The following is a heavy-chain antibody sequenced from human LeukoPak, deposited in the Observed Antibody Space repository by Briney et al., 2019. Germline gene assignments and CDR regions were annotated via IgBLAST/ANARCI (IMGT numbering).Heavy chain of an antibody. CDR3: ARSLPYGTTWYGRSDF. V-gene: IGHV3-7*03. CDR1: GFPFNAYW. D-gene: IGHD6-13*01. Sequence: GGSLRLSCAASGFPFNAYWMTWVRQAPGKGLEWVANIRQDEDTKYYVDSVKGRFTISRDNAMNSLYLQMNSLRAEDTAIYYCARSLPYGTTWYGRSDFWGQGTLVTVSS. J-gene: IGHJ4*02. CDR2: IRQDEDTK.